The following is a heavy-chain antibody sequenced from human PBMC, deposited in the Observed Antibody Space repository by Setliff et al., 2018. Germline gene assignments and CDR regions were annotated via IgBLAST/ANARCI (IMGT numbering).Heavy chain of an antibody. CDR1: GGTFSSYA. J-gene: IGHJ5*02. CDR3: ALEEYTSRWTKRFDP. D-gene: IGHD6-13*01. V-gene: IGHV1-18*01. CDR2: INPKTGGT. Sequence: GASVKVSCKASGGTFSSYAISWVRQAPGQGLEWMGWINPKTGGTNYAQRFQGRVTTTIDTSTNTAYMELRSLRSDDTAVYYCALEEYTSRWTKRFDPWGQGTLVTVSS.